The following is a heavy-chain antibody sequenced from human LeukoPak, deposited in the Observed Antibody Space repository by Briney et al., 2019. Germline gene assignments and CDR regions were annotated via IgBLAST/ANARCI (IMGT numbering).Heavy chain of an antibody. CDR2: ISAYNGNT. D-gene: IGHD1-26*01. Sequence: ASVKVSCKASGYTFTSYDINWVRQATGQGLEWMGWISAYNGNTNYAQKLQGRVTMTTDTSTSTAYMELRSLRSDDTAVYYCATSQRGSYLVDYWGQGTLVTVSS. CDR1: GYTFTSYD. V-gene: IGHV1-18*01. CDR3: ATSQRGSYLVDY. J-gene: IGHJ4*02.